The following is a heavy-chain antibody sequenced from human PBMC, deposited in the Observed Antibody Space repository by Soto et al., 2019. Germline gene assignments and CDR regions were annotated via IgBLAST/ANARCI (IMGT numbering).Heavy chain of an antibody. CDR1: GFSLTTSGMC. Sequence: SGPTLVNPTQTLTLTCTFSGFSLTTSGMCVTWIRQPPGKALEWLALINWDDDEYYSTSLKTRLTISKDTSKNQVVLTMTNMDCVDTVTYYCARTTGYRSNWCFDCWGQGTLVTVSS. D-gene: IGHD6-13*01. J-gene: IGHJ4*02. V-gene: IGHV2-70*01. CDR2: INWDDDE. CDR3: ARTTGYRSNWCFDC.